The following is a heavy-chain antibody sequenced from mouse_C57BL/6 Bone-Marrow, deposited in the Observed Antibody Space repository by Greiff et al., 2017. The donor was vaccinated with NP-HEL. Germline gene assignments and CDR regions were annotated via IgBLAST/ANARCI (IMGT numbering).Heavy chain of an antibody. V-gene: IGHV1-55*01. J-gene: IGHJ2*01. D-gene: IGHD1-1*01. Sequence: QVQLQQPGAELVKPGASVKMSCKASGYTFTSYWITWVKQRPGQGLEWIGDIYPGSGSTNYNEKFKSKATLTVATSSSTAYMQLSSLTSEDSAVYYCARRDYYGSNKDYWGQGTTLTVSS. CDR3: ARRDYYGSNKDY. CDR2: IYPGSGST. CDR1: GYTFTSYW.